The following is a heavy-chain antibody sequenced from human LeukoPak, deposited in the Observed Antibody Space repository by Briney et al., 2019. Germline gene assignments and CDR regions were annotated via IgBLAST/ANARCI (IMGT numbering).Heavy chain of an antibody. CDR2: ISSSGSTI. CDR3: AAFPIEAHDAFDI. V-gene: IGHV3-48*03. CDR1: GFTFSSYE. Sequence: PGGSLRLSCAASGFTFSSYEMNWVRQAPGKGLEWVSHISSSGSTIYYADSVKGRFTISRDNAKNSLYLQMNSLRAEDTAVYYCAAFPIEAHDAFDIWGQGTMVTVSS. D-gene: IGHD3-22*01. J-gene: IGHJ3*02.